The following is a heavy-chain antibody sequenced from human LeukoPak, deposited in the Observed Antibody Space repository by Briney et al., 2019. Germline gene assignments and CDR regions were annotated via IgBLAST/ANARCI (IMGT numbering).Heavy chain of an antibody. J-gene: IGHJ6*03. V-gene: IGHV1-69*13. CDR1: GGTFSNYA. CDR3: ARGRITGVGVAVLDYYFMDL. Sequence: SVKVSCKTSGGTFSNYALSWVRQAPGQGLEWMGGIIPMLETTHYAQQFQGRVLLTADESTTTAYMELNRLKSEDTAAYYCARGRITGVGVAVLDYYFMDLWGKGTTVIVSS. CDR2: IIPMLETT. D-gene: IGHD1-26*01.